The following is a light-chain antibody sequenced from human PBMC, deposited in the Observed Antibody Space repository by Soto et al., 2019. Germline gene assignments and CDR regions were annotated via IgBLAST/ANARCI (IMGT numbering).Light chain of an antibody. V-gene: IGLV2-8*01. J-gene: IGLJ2*01. CDR1: SSDVGSFQY. Sequence: QSALTQPPSASGSPGQSVTISCTGTSSDVGSFQYVSWYQQHPGKAPKLMIYEVNKRPSGVPARFSGSKSGNTASLTVSGLQSEDEADYYCSSYAGTNNLIFGGGTKLTVL. CDR2: EVN. CDR3: SSYAGTNNLI.